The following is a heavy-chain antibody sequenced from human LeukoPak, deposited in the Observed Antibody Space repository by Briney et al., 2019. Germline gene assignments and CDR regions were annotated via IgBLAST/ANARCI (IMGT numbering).Heavy chain of an antibody. D-gene: IGHD6-13*01. CDR1: GYIFCDLY. J-gene: IGHJ4*02. CDR2: INPKSGAA. Sequence: GASVKVSCKASGYIFCDLYMHWVRPAPGQGLEWLGWINPKSGAADYAHQFRGGVTMTRDTSINADYMEMKRVTSDDTAVYYCARGAEAETSPLDFWGQGTLVIVS. CDR3: ARGAEAETSPLDF. V-gene: IGHV1-2*02.